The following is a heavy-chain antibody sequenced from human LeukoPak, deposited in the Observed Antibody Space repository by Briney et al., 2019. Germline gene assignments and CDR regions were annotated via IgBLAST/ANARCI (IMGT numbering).Heavy chain of an antibody. CDR3: ARGGIAVPGMRYYFDY. CDR2: FYYSGST. CDR1: GGSISSYY. D-gene: IGHD6-19*01. Sequence: SETLSLTCTVSGGSISSYYWGWIRQPPGKGLECIGYFYYSGSTNYNPSLKSRVTISVDTSKNQFSLKLSSVTAADTAVYYCARGGIAVPGMRYYFDYWGQGTLVTVSS. V-gene: IGHV4-59*01. J-gene: IGHJ4*02.